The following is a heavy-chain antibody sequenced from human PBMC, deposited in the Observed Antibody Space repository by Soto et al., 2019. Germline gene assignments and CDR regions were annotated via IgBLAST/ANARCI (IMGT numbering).Heavy chain of an antibody. CDR2: IIPIFGTE. V-gene: IGHV1-69*01. J-gene: IGHJ6*02. CDR1: GGTFSSYA. Sequence: QVQLVQSGAEVKKPGSSVRVSCKASGGTFSSYAISWVRQAPGQGLEWMGGIIPIFGTENYAQKFQGRVTITADESTSTAYMELSSLRSEDTAGYYCARDRIAGSKYYYVMDVWGQGTTVTVAS. D-gene: IGHD6-13*01. CDR3: ARDRIAGSKYYYVMDV.